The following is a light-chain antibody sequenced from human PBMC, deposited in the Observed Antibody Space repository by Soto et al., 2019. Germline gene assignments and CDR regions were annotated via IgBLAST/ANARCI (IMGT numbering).Light chain of an antibody. V-gene: IGKV1-39*01. J-gene: IGKJ2*01. Sequence: DIQMTQSPSSLSASVGDRVTITCRASQSISSYLNWYQQKPGKAPKLLIYAASSLQSGVPSRFSGSGSGTDFTLTISSLQPEDFATYYCQQSYSTPYTFGQGIKLELK. CDR1: QSISSY. CDR2: AAS. CDR3: QQSYSTPYT.